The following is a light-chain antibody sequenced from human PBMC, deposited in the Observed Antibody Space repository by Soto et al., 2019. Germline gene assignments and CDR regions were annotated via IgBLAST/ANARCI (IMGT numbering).Light chain of an antibody. CDR1: QSVLYSSNNKNY. J-gene: IGKJ1*01. Sequence: DIVMTQSPDSLAVSLGERATINCKSSQSVLYSSNNKNYLAWYQQKPGQPPKLLIYWASTRASGVPDRFSGSGSGKYFILSIGSLQAEDVAAYYCQQYYSTPTWTFGQGTKVDIK. V-gene: IGKV4-1*01. CDR3: QQYYSTPTWT. CDR2: WAS.